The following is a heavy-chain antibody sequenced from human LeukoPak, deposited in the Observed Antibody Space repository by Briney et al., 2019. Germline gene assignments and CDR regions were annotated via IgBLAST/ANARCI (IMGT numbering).Heavy chain of an antibody. V-gene: IGHV3-7*01. CDR3: AREGEVRGVITYCPDY. J-gene: IGHJ4*02. Sequence: GGSLRLSCAASGFTFSGYSMSWVRQALGKGLEWVASMNQGGSEKHYVDSVKGRFTIFRDNAKNSLYLQMNSLRAADTAVYYCAREGEVRGVITYCPDYWGQGTLVTVSS. D-gene: IGHD3-10*01. CDR2: MNQGGSEK. CDR1: GFTFSGYS.